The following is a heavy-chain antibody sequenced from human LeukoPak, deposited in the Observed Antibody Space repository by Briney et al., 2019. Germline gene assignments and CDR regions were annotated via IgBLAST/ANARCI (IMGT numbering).Heavy chain of an antibody. Sequence: SETLSLTCTDSGGSISSGGYYWSWIRQPPGKGLEWIGYIYHSGSTYYNPSLKSRVTISVDRSKNQFSLKLSSVTAADTAVYYCARAAGSYGGSYGGRFDYWGQGTLVTVSS. CDR1: GGSISSGGYY. J-gene: IGHJ4*02. CDR2: IYHSGST. CDR3: ARAAGSYGGSYGGRFDY. D-gene: IGHD1-26*01. V-gene: IGHV4-30-2*01.